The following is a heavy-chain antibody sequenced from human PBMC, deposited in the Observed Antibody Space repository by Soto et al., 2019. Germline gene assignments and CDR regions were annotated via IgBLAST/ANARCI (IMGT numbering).Heavy chain of an antibody. CDR1: GFTFSSYA. V-gene: IGHV3-23*01. CDR3: ARSLPLYDATGYYRAPSDH. CDR2: ISGAAGST. Sequence: EVQLLGSGGGLVQPGGSLRLSCAGSGFTFSSYAMNWVGQAPGKGLEWISGISGAAGSTYTADSVKGRFTISRDNSKNTLYLQMNSLRADDTAVYYCARSLPLYDATGYYRAPSDHWGQGTLVTVSS. J-gene: IGHJ5*02. D-gene: IGHD3-9*01.